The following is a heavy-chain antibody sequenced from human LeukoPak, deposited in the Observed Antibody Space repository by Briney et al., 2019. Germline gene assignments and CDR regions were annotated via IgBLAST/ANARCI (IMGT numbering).Heavy chain of an antibody. Sequence: GGTLRLSCAASEFTFSTYGMSWVRQAPGRGLEWVSAISGSGGTTYYADSVKGRFTISRDNAKNSLYLQMNSLRAEDTAVYYCAELGITMIGGVWGKGTTVTVSS. J-gene: IGHJ6*04. CDR2: ISGSGGTT. D-gene: IGHD3-10*02. CDR3: AELGITMIGGV. CDR1: EFTFSTYG. V-gene: IGHV3-23*01.